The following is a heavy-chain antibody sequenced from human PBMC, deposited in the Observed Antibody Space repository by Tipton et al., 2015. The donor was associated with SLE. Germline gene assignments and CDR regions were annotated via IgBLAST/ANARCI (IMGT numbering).Heavy chain of an antibody. V-gene: IGHV4-59*01. CDR3: AREFPSDAFDI. Sequence: LRLSCSVSGGSISSYHWSWIRQPPGKGLEWIGNICYNGSTNYIPSLKSRVTISVDRSKNQFSLKLSSVTAADTALYYCAREFPSDAFDIWGQGTMVTVSS. CDR1: GGSISSYH. CDR2: ICYNGST. J-gene: IGHJ3*02.